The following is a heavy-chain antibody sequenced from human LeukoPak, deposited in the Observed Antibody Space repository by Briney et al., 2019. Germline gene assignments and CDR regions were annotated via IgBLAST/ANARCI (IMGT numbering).Heavy chain of an antibody. D-gene: IGHD5-12*01. CDR1: GFTFTDYW. CDR2: INQDGSKK. J-gene: IGHJ4*02. Sequence: GGSLRLSCTTSGFTFTDYWMTWVRQAPGKGLEWVANINQDGSKKFYVDSVKGRFTISRDNAKNALYLQMNSLRAEDTAVYYCARDPGSGYEEHFDYWGQGTLVTVSS. V-gene: IGHV3-7*03. CDR3: ARDPGSGYEEHFDY.